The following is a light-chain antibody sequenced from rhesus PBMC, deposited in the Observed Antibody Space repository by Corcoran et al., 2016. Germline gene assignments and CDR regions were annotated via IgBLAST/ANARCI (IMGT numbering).Light chain of an antibody. Sequence: DIQMTQSPSSLSASVGDTVTITCRESQSISSWLAWYQQKPGKAPMFLIYQASSLKNGFPSRFRGGGSGTDFTLTISSLQSEYLATYYCQQYYTTPWTFGQGTKVEIK. CDR3: QQYYTTPWT. V-gene: IGKV1-22*01. J-gene: IGKJ1*01. CDR2: QAS. CDR1: QSISSW.